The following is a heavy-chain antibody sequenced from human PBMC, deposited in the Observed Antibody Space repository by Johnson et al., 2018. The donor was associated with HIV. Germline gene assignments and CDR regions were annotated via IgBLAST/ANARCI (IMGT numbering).Heavy chain of an antibody. Sequence: VQLVESGGGVVQPGRSLRLSCAASGFTFSSYGVHWVRQAPGKGLEWVAVIWYDGSNKYYADSVKGRFTISRDKSKDTLYLQMSSLRAEDTAVYYCAKGRGYDYDALDFWGQGTMVTVSS. CDR3: AKGRGYDYDALDF. CDR2: IWYDGSNK. CDR1: GFTFSSYG. J-gene: IGHJ3*01. D-gene: IGHD5-12*01. V-gene: IGHV3-33*03.